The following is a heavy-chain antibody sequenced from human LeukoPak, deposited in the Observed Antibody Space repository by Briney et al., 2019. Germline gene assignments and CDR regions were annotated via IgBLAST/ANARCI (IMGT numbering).Heavy chain of an antibody. V-gene: IGHV4-34*01. CDR1: GGSFSGYY. J-gene: IGHJ6*03. CDR3: ARITPSYYYDSSGYYKYYYYYMDV. Sequence: KPSETLSLTCAVYGGSFSGYYWSWIRQPPGKGLEWIGEINHSGSTNYNPSLKSRATISVETSKNQFSLKLSSVPAADTAVYYCARITPSYYYDSSGYYKYYYYYMDVWGKGTTVTVSS. CDR2: INHSGST. D-gene: IGHD3-22*01.